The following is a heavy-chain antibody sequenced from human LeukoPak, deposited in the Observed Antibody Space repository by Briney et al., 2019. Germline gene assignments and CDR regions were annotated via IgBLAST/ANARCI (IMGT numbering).Heavy chain of an antibody. D-gene: IGHD3-22*01. CDR3: AREYVYYDSRGYYYLGAFDI. V-gene: IGHV1-69*13. CDR1: VGTFSSYA. J-gene: IGHJ3*02. Sequence: SVKVSCKASVGTFSSYAISWVRQSPGQGLEWMGGIIPIFGTANYAQKFQGRVTITADESTSTAYMELSSLRSEDTAVYYCAREYVYYDSRGYYYLGAFDIWGQGTMVTVSS. CDR2: IIPIFGTA.